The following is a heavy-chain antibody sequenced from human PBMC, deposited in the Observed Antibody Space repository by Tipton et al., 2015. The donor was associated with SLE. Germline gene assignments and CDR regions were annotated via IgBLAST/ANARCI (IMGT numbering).Heavy chain of an antibody. D-gene: IGHD3-3*01. Sequence: TLSLTCTVSVGSISNHYWSWIRQTPTKGLEWIGYIYTDGGTYYNPSLKSRVTISVDTSNNQFSLRLTSVTAADTAVYYCARTRWSGFKYYGMDVWGQGTTVTVSS. CDR3: ARTRWSGFKYYGMDV. CDR1: VGSISNHY. J-gene: IGHJ6*02. CDR2: IYTDGGT. V-gene: IGHV4-59*07.